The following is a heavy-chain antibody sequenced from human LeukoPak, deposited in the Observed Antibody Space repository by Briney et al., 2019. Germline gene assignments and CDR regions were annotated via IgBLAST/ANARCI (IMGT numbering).Heavy chain of an antibody. CDR1: GFTFDDYA. J-gene: IGHJ6*02. D-gene: IGHD6-13*01. V-gene: IGHV3-9*01. CDR2: ISWNSGSI. Sequence: GGSLRLSCAASGFTFDDYAMHWVRQAPGKGLEWVSGISWNSGSIGYADSVKGRFTISRDNAKNSLYLQMNSLRAEDTALYYCCGVKSSSHILGYYGMDVWGQGTTVTVSS. CDR3: CGVKSSSHILGYYGMDV.